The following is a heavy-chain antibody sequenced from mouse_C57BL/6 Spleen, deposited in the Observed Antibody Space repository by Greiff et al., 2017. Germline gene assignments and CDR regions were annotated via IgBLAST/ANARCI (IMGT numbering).Heavy chain of an antibody. D-gene: IGHD1-1*02. CDR3: ARIWSYYFDY. CDR1: GFTFTDYY. J-gene: IGHJ2*01. CDR2: IRNKANGNTT. Sequence: EVQGVESGGGLVQPGGSLSLSCAASGFTFTDYYMSWVRQPPGKALEWLGFIRNKANGNTTEYSASVKGRFTISRDNSQSILYLQMNALRAEDSAAYYCARIWSYYFDYWGQGTTLTVSS. V-gene: IGHV7-3*01.